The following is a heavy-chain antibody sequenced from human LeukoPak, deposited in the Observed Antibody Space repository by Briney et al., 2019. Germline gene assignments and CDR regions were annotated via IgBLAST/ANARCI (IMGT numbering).Heavy chain of an antibody. Sequence: SSETLSLTCTVSGGSISSSSYYWGWIHQPPGKGLEWIGSFYYGGSTYYNPSLKSRVTISGDTSKNQFSLELSSVTAADTAVYYCARQRGPFCSGGSCYPNWFDPWGQGTLVIVSS. CDR2: FYYGGST. J-gene: IGHJ5*02. V-gene: IGHV4-39*01. CDR3: ARQRGPFCSGGSCYPNWFDP. CDR1: GGSISSSSYY. D-gene: IGHD2-15*01.